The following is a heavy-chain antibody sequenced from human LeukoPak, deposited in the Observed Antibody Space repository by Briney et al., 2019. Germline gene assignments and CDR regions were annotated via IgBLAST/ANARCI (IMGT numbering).Heavy chain of an antibody. CDR3: ARLSAAVQH. V-gene: IGHV4-59*01. CDR2: IYYSGST. Sequence: TSETLSLTCTVSGGPISSYYRSWIRQPPGKGLEWIGYIYYSGSTNYNPSLKSRVTISVDTSKNQFSLKLSSVTAADTAVYYCARLSAAVQHWGQGTLVTVSS. J-gene: IGHJ1*01. CDR1: GGPISSYY. D-gene: IGHD6-13*01.